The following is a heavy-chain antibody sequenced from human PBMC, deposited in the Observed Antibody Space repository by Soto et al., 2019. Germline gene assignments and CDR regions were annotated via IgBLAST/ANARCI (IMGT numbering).Heavy chain of an antibody. CDR2: ISSSRSYI. Sequence: EVQLVESGGGLVKPAGSLRLSCAASGFTFSSYSMNWVRQAPGKGLEWVSSISSSRSYIYYADSVKGRFTISRDNAKNSLYLQMNSLRAEDTSVYYCARDQPGYSYGYGLGYWGQGTLVTVSS. CDR3: ARDQPGYSYGYGLGY. CDR1: GFTFSSYS. D-gene: IGHD5-18*01. J-gene: IGHJ4*02. V-gene: IGHV3-21*01.